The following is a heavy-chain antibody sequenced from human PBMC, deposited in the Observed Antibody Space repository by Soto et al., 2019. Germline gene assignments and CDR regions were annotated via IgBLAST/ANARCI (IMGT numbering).Heavy chain of an antibody. CDR1: AFTLSSYW. V-gene: IGHV3-7*01. J-gene: IGHJ3*02. CDR3: ARDYEFGFDI. CDR2: IKPDGSEK. D-gene: IGHD3-22*01. Sequence: EVQLVESGGGLVQPGGSLRLSCEASAFTLSSYWMSWVRQAPGKGLEWVANIKPDGSEKYYVDSVKVRFTISRDNTKNSLYLPMSTLSPEDTAIYYCARDYEFGFDIWGQGTLVTVSS.